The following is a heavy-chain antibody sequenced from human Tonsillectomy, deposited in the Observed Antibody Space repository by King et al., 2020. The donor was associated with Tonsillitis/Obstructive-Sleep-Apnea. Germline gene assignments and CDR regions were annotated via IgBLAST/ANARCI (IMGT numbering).Heavy chain of an antibody. J-gene: IGHJ4*02. V-gene: IGHV3-23*04. Sequence: VQLVESGGGLVQPGGSLRLSCAASGFTFSSYSMTWVRQAPGKGLEWVSGISGSGGSTNYADSVKGRFTISRDNSKNTLYLQMNSLRAEDTAVYYCAKSGGITTGPIDYWGQGTLVTVSS. D-gene: IGHD3-22*01. CDR1: GFTFSSYS. CDR2: ISGSGGST. CDR3: AKSGGITTGPIDY.